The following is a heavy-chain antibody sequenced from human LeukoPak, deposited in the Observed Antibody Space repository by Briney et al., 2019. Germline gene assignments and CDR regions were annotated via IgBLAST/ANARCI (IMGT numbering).Heavy chain of an antibody. J-gene: IGHJ4*02. CDR2: IYYSGST. CDR1: GGSISSYY. Sequence: SETLSLTCTVSGGSISSYYWSWIRQLPGKGLEWIGYIYYSGSTNYNPSLKSRVTISVDTSKNQFSLKLSSVTAADTAVYYCARDAGKWLRSYYFDYWGQGTLVTVSS. V-gene: IGHV4-59*01. CDR3: ARDAGKWLRSYYFDY. D-gene: IGHD5-12*01.